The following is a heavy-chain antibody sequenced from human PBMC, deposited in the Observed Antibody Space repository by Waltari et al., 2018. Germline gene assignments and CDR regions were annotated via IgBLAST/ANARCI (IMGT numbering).Heavy chain of an antibody. CDR1: GFTFSSYA. V-gene: IGHV3-23*03. CDR3: AKGRPSFTYYYGSGDYYYYMDV. CDR2: IYSGGSP. J-gene: IGHJ6*03. Sequence: EVQLLESGGGLVQPGGSLRLSCAASGFTFSSYAMSWVRQAPGKGLEWVSVIYSGGSPYYAESVKGRLTISRDNAKNTLYLQMNSLRAEDTAVYYCAKGRPSFTYYYGSGDYYYYMDVWGKGTTVTVSS. D-gene: IGHD3-10*01.